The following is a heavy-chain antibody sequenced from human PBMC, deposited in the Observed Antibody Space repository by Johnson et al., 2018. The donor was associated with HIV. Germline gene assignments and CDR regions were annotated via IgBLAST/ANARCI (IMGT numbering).Heavy chain of an antibody. V-gene: IGHV3-9*01. CDR1: GFTFDDYA. Sequence: VQLVESGGGVVQPGGSLRLSCAASGFTFDDYAMHWVRQAPGKGLEWVSSISWNSGSIGYADSVKGRFTISRDNAKNSLYLQMNSLRAEDTALYYCAKDIAARHEAFDIWGQGTMVTVSS. CDR2: ISWNSGSI. J-gene: IGHJ3*02. D-gene: IGHD6-6*01. CDR3: AKDIAARHEAFDI.